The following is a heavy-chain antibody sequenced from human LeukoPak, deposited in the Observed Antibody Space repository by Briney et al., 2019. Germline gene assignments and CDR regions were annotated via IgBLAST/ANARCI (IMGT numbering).Heavy chain of an antibody. V-gene: IGHV3-7*04. D-gene: IGHD3-22*01. CDR2: IKQDGSEK. CDR1: GFTFSRYW. CDR3: ARVFWGSSGYYFEY. J-gene: IGHJ4*02. Sequence: GGSLRLSCAASGFTFSRYWMSWVRQAPWRGLVWVANIKQDGSEKYYVDSVKGRFTISRDNAKNSLYLQMNSLRVEDTAVYYCARVFWGSSGYYFEYWGQGTLVTVSS.